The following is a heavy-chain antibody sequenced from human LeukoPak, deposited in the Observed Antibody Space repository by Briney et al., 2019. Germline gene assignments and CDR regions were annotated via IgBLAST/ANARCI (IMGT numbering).Heavy chain of an antibody. D-gene: IGHD1-26*01. V-gene: IGHV1-24*01. CDR2: FDPEDGET. CDR3: ATGRWADYYFDY. Sequence: ASVKVSCKVSGYTLTELSMHWVRQAPGKGLEWMGGFDPEDGETIYAQKFQGRVIMTEDTSTDTAYMELSSLRSEDTAVYYCATGRWADYYFDYWGQGTLVTVSS. J-gene: IGHJ4*02. CDR1: GYTLTELS.